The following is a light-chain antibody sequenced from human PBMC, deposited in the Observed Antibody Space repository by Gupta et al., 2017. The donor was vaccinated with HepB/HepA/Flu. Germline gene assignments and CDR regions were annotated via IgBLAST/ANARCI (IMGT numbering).Light chain of an antibody. Sequence: QSALTQPASLSGSPGQSLTISCTGTSSDVGGYNYVSWYQQHPGKAPKLMISNVSNRPSGVSNRFSGSKSGTTTTLTISGLQAQDVADYYCSSYTSSSTPVVFGGGTKLTVL. V-gene: IGLV2-14*03. J-gene: IGLJ2*01. CDR2: NVS. CDR3: SSYTSSSTPVV. CDR1: SSDVGGYNY.